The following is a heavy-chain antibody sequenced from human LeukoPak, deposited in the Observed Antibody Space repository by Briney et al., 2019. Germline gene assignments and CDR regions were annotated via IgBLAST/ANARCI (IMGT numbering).Heavy chain of an antibody. CDR2: ISYSGNT. J-gene: IGHJ5*02. CDR1: GGSISSYY. CDR3: ARTQLPAAPRGNWFDP. D-gene: IGHD2-2*01. V-gene: IGHV4-59*01. Sequence: SETLSLTCTVSGGSISSYYWSWIRQPPGKELEWIGYISYSGNTNFNPSLKSRVTISVDTSKNQFSLKLSSVTAADTAVYYCARTQLPAAPRGNWFDPWGQGTLVTVSS.